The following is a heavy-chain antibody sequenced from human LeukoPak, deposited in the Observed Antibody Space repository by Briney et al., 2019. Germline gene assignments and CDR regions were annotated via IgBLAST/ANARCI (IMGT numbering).Heavy chain of an antibody. CDR1: GLNFNDND. CDR2: IWDDGSNK. J-gene: IGHJ2*01. Sequence: PGGSLRLSCAASGLNFNDNDMDWVRQAPGKGLEWVAVIWDDGSNKYYAESVKGRFTISRDISKNMLYLQMNGLRVEDTAVYYCAKERGGQDWDFDLWGRGTLVTVSS. V-gene: IGHV3-33*06. D-gene: IGHD3-10*01. CDR3: AKERGGQDWDFDL.